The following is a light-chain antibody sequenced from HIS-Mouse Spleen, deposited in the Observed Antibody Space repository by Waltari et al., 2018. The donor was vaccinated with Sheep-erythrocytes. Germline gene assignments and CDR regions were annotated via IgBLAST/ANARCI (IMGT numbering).Light chain of an antibody. J-gene: IGKJ2*01. CDR3: QQYYSYYT. V-gene: IGKV1-8*01. Sequence: AIRMTQSPSSLSASTGARVTITCRASQGISSYLAWYQQKPGKAPKLLIYAASTLQSGVPSRFSGSGSGTDFTLTISCLQSEDFATYYCQQYYSYYTFGQGTKLEIK. CDR2: AAS. CDR1: QGISSY.